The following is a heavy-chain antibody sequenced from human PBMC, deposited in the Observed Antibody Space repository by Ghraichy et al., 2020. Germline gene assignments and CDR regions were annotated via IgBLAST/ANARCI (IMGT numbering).Heavy chain of an antibody. CDR3: ARGAAMVQLNYFDY. J-gene: IGHJ4*02. D-gene: IGHD5-18*01. CDR1: GYSISSGYY. CDR2: IYHSGST. Sequence: SETLSLTCAVSGYSISSGYYWGWIRQPPGKGLEWIGSIYHSGSTYYNPSLKSRVTISVDTSKNQFSLKLSSVTAADTAVYHCARGAAMVQLNYFDYWGQGILVTVSS. V-gene: IGHV4-38-2*01.